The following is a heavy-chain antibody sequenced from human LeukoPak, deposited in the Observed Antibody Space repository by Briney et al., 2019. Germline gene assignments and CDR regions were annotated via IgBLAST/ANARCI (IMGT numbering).Heavy chain of an antibody. V-gene: IGHV3-23*01. CDR3: AKGRDGYNLGFDY. D-gene: IGHD5-24*01. Sequence: PGGSLRLSCAASGFTFSSYAMSWVRQAPGKGLEWVSTISGSGGGTYYADSVKGRFTISRDNSKNTLFLQMNSLRAEDTAVYYCAKGRDGYNLGFDYWGQGTLVTVSS. CDR2: ISGSGGGT. J-gene: IGHJ4*02. CDR1: GFTFSSYA.